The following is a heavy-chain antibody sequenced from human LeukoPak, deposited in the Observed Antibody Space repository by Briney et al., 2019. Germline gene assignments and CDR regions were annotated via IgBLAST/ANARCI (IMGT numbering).Heavy chain of an antibody. V-gene: IGHV4-39*07. CDR1: GGSISIISDY. J-gene: IGHJ4*02. CDR3: ARGPPPDFDY. CDR2: VYYSGST. Sequence: SETLSLTCTVSGGSISIISDYWGWLRQPPGKGLEWIGSVYYSGSTYYHPSLNSRVTISVDTSKNQFSLKLNSVTAADTAVYYCARGPPPDFDYWGQGTLVTVSS.